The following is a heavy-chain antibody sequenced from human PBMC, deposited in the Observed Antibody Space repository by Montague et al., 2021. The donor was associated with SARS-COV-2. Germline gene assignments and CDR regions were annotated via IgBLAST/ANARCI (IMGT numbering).Heavy chain of an antibody. CDR1: GFTFSSYA. J-gene: IGHJ4*02. V-gene: IGHV3-23*01. CDR3: ATGPYYDLLTVWGY. Sequence: SLRLSCAASGFTFSSYAMSWVRQAPGKGLEWVSGIRGNGDSTYYSDSVKGRFTISRDNSENTLYLQMNSLRAEDTAVYYCATGPYYDLLTVWGYWGQGTLVTVSS. CDR2: IRGNGDST. D-gene: IGHD3-9*01.